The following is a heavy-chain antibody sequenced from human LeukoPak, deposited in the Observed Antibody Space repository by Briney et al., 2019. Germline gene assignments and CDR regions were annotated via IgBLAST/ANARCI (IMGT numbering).Heavy chain of an antibody. CDR2: NSADNGIT. V-gene: IGHV1-18*01. CDR3: ARVKQLWRDYYLDY. Sequence: ASVKVSCKASGYTFTTSGINWVRQAPGQGLEWLGWNSADNGITRYAQKFQGRDTLISDTSTNTAYMELRNLRSDDTAVYYCARVKQLWRDYYLDYWGQGTLVTVSS. CDR1: GYTFTTSG. J-gene: IGHJ4*02. D-gene: IGHD5-18*01.